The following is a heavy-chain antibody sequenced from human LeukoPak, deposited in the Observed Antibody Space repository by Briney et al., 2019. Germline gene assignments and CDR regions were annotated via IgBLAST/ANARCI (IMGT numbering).Heavy chain of an antibody. CDR3: ARGGGYYYDSSDYYREEYFQH. CDR2: ISSSSSYT. CDR1: GFAFSHYY. V-gene: IGHV3-11*05. Sequence: KPGGSLRLSCAASGFAFSHYYMTWIRQAPGKGLEWVSYISSSSSYTNYADSVKGRFTISRDNAKNSLYLQMNSLRAEDTAVYYCARGGGYYYDSSDYYREEYFQHWGQGTLVTVSS. J-gene: IGHJ1*01. D-gene: IGHD3-22*01.